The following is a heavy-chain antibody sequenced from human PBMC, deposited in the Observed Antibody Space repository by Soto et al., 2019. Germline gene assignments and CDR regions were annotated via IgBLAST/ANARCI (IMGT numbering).Heavy chain of an antibody. CDR1: GFIVSSSY. J-gene: IGHJ6*03. CDR2: LYSDGRT. Sequence: GGSLRLSCAASGFIVSSSYMSWVRQAPGKGLEWVSVLYSDGRTYYADSVKGRFTISRDNSKNTLYLQMNSLRAEDTAVYYCATLGELSGNYYYYYMDVWGKGTTVTVSS. D-gene: IGHD3-16*02. V-gene: IGHV3-53*01. CDR3: ATLGELSGNYYYYYMDV.